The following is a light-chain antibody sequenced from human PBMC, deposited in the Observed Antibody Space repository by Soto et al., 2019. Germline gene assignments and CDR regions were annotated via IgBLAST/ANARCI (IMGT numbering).Light chain of an antibody. Sequence: EIVLTQSPGTLSLSPGERATLSCRASQTVSSTYLAWYQQKPGQAPRLLIYGASSRAIGVPDRFSGSGSGTDFTLTISRLEPEDFAVYYCHQYDNSPWTFGQGTKVEIK. J-gene: IGKJ1*01. CDR2: GAS. CDR3: HQYDNSPWT. CDR1: QTVSSTY. V-gene: IGKV3-20*01.